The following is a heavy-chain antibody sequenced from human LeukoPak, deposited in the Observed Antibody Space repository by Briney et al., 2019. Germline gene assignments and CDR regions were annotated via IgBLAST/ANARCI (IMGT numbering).Heavy chain of an antibody. V-gene: IGHV3-30*02. CDR2: IWYDGSNK. CDR1: GFTFSSYG. CDR3: AKSNFGELGVFDY. J-gene: IGHJ4*02. D-gene: IGHD3-10*01. Sequence: GGSLRLSCAASGFTFSSYGIHWVRQAPGKGLEWVAVIWYDGSNKYYADSVKGRFTISRDNSKNTLYLQMNSLRAEDTAVYYRAKSNFGELGVFDYWGQGTLVTVSS.